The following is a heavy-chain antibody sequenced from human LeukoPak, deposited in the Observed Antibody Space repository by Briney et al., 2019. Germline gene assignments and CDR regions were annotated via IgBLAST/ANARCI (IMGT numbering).Heavy chain of an antibody. CDR2: INGRGDSR. CDR3: VKETNSGWYDH. CDR1: GFAFSTHV. V-gene: IGHV3-23*01. D-gene: IGHD6-19*01. J-gene: IGHJ5*02. Sequence: QSGGSLRLSCAASGFAFSTHVMDWVRQAPGRGLEWVSGINGRGDSRHYADSVRGRFTISRDNSNNTLQLQMNSLRVEDTAVYYCVKETNSGWYDHWGQGRMVSVSS.